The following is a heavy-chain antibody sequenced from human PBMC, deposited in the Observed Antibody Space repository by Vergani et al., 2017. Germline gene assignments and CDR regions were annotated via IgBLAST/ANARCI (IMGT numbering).Heavy chain of an antibody. J-gene: IGHJ2*01. CDR1: GYSFTNYW. V-gene: IGHV5-51*01. Sequence: EVRLVQSRAEVKKPGESLKISCKGSGYSFTNYWIGWVRQMPGKGLEWMGIIYPGDSDTRYSPSFQGQVTISADKSISTTYLQWSSLKASDTAMYYCARTLAVAGTGYGVWYFDLWGRGTLVTVSS. CDR3: ARTLAVAGTGYGVWYFDL. D-gene: IGHD6-19*01. CDR2: IYPGDSDT.